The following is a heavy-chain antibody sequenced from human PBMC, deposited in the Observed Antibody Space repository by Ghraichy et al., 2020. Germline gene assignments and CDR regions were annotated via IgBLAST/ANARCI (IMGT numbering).Heavy chain of an antibody. V-gene: IGHV3-23*01. D-gene: IGHD2-15*01. CDR1: GFTFSNYA. Sequence: GESLNISCAASGFTFSNYAMSWVRQAPGTGLEWVSAITGSGVNTYYADSVKGRFTISRDNSKNTLYLQMNSLRAEDTAVYYCAKDFCSGGSCSYLYYFDCWGQGTLVTVSS. CDR3: AKDFCSGGSCSYLYYFDC. J-gene: IGHJ4*02. CDR2: ITGSGVNT.